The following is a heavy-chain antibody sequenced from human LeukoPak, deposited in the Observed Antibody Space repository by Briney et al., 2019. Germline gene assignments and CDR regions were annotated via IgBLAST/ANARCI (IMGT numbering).Heavy chain of an antibody. CDR2: AGDSDETT. CDR1: GFTFSTYG. V-gene: IGHV3-23*01. J-gene: IGHJ3*02. D-gene: IGHD6-19*01. Sequence: GGSLRLSCAASGFTFSTYGMSWVRQAPGKGLEWVSVAGDSDETTHYADSVKGRFFVSRDNSKNTLYLQMNSLRAEDTAVYYCAKVPRWLVLPDAFDIWGQGTMVTVSS. CDR3: AKVPRWLVLPDAFDI.